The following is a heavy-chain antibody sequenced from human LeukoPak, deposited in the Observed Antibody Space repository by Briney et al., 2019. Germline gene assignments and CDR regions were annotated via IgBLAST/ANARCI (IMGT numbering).Heavy chain of an antibody. CDR2: ISGSGGST. CDR3: AKDRRAFGDSPDY. Sequence: GGSLRLSCAASGFTFSSYAMSWVRQAPGTGLEWVSAISGSGGSTYYADSVKGRFTISRDNSKNTLYLQMNSLRAEDTAVYYCAKDRRAFGDSPDYWGQGTLVTVSS. V-gene: IGHV3-23*01. J-gene: IGHJ4*02. CDR1: GFTFSSYA. D-gene: IGHD4-17*01.